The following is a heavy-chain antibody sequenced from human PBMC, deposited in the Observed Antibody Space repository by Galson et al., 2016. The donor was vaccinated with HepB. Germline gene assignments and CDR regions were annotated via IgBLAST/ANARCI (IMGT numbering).Heavy chain of an antibody. D-gene: IGHD5-18*01. V-gene: IGHV3-33*01. Sequence: SLRLSCAASGFSFSSNGMNWVRQAPGKGLEWVAIIWYDGVTKHYAESVKGRFTIYRDNSKNTLYLQMNSLRAEDTAVYYCARGGRDTAMDYYYYGMDVWGQGTTVTVSS. CDR2: IWYDGVTK. J-gene: IGHJ6*02. CDR3: ARGGRDTAMDYYYYGMDV. CDR1: GFSFSSNG.